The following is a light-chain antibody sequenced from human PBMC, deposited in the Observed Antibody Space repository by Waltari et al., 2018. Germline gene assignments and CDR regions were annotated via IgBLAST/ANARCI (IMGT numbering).Light chain of an antibody. J-gene: IGKJ1*01. CDR1: QSVSST. Sequence: EIVMTQSPATLSLSLGERATLSCRASQSVSSTLAWYQQRPGQAPRLLIYGASTRATGVPARFSGSGSGTEFTLTISSLQSEDFAIYYCQQYYNWLWTFGQGTKVEIK. V-gene: IGKV3-15*01. CDR3: QQYYNWLWT. CDR2: GAS.